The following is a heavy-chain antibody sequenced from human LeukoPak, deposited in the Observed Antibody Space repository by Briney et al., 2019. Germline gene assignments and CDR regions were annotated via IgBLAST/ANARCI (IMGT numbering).Heavy chain of an antibody. CDR1: GGTFSSYA. CDR2: IIPIFGTA. D-gene: IGHD3-10*01. CDR3: ARGPRGDGSGSYYPSNWFDP. V-gene: IGHV1-69*05. J-gene: IGHJ5*02. Sequence: SVKVTCKASGGTFSSYAISWVRQAPGQGLEWMGGIIPIFGTANYAQKFQGRVTITTDESTSTAYMELSSQRSEDTAVYYCARGPRGDGSGSYYPSNWFDPWGQGTLVTVSS.